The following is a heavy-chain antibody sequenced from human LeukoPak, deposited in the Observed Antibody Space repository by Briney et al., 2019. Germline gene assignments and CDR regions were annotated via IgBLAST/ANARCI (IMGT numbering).Heavy chain of an antibody. CDR2: IAWNSGNT. D-gene: IGHD3-10*01. Sequence: GRSLRLSCAASGFTFDNYAMHWVQQAPGKGLEWVSGIAWNSGNTGFADSVKGRFTISRDNAENSLSLQMNSLTPEDTAFYFCAKDMNSYGSGSSYNPWGPFDSWGQGTLVTVSS. V-gene: IGHV3-9*01. CDR3: AKDMNSYGSGSSYNPWGPFDS. J-gene: IGHJ4*02. CDR1: GFTFDNYA.